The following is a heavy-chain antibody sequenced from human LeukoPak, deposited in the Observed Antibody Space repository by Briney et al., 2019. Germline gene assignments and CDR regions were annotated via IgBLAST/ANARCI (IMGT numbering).Heavy chain of an antibody. V-gene: IGHV1-69*01. CDR3: TKGRYYDSSSSGYYFGVRGASRYYYAMDV. CDR1: GGTLSNHA. D-gene: IGHD3-22*01. J-gene: IGHJ6*02. CDR2: IIPVFGTT. Sequence: GSAVKVSCTASGGTLSNHAINWVRQAPGQGLEWMGGIIPVFGTTNYAQKFQGRVTITADEFTNTAYMEMSSLRSEDTAVYYCTKGRYYDSSSSGYYFGVRGASRYYYAMDVWGQGTPVIVSS.